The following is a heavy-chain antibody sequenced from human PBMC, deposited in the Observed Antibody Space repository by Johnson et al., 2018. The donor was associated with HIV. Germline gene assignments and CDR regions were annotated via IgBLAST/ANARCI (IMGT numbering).Heavy chain of an antibody. CDR2: ISYDGSNK. V-gene: IGHV3-30*14. D-gene: IGHD1-26*01. Sequence: RLSCAASGFTFSSYAMHWVRQAPGKGLEWVAVISYDGSNKYYADSVKGRFTISRDNSKNTLYLQMNSLRAGDTAVYYCAREGGALDAFDIWGQGTMVTVSS. CDR3: AREGGALDAFDI. J-gene: IGHJ3*02. CDR1: GFTFSSYA.